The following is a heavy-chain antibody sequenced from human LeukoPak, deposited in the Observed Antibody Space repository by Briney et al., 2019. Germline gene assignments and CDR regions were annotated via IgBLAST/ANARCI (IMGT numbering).Heavy chain of an antibody. V-gene: IGHV3-7*01. J-gene: IGHJ6*03. Sequence: GGSLRLSCAASGFTFNHYWMSWVRQAPGKGLEWVANIKQDGSEKYYVDSVKGRFTISRDNAKSSLYLQMNSLRAEDTAVYYCARGGYCSSTSCQSYYYYMDVWGKGTTVTVSS. CDR1: GFTFNHYW. CDR2: IKQDGSEK. D-gene: IGHD2-2*01. CDR3: ARGGYCSSTSCQSYYYYMDV.